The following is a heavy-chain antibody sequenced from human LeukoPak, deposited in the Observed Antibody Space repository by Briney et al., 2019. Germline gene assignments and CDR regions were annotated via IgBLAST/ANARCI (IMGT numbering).Heavy chain of an antibody. CDR1: GFTFSSYS. J-gene: IGHJ4*02. V-gene: IGHV3-21*04. CDR3: ARRAGFGYGLDF. CDR2: ISSSSSYI. Sequence: GGSLRLSCAASGFTFSSYSMNWVRQAPGKGLEWVSSISSSSSYIYYADSVRGRFTISRDNSKNTVYLQMDSLRAEDTAVYFCARRAGFGYGLDFWGQGTLVTVSS. D-gene: IGHD5-18*01.